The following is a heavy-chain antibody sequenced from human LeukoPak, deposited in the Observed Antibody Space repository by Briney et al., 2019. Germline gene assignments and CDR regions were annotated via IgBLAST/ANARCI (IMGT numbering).Heavy chain of an antibody. CDR2: IYYSGST. V-gene: IGHV4-39*01. Sequence: PSETLSLTCTVSGTSISSNNYYWGWIRQPPGKGLEWLGSIYYSGSTYYNPSLRSRVTISVDTSKNQFSLKLTSVTAADTAVYYCARHSVGATYFDYWGQGTLVTVSS. J-gene: IGHJ4*02. CDR1: GTSISSNNYY. D-gene: IGHD1-26*01. CDR3: ARHSVGATYFDY.